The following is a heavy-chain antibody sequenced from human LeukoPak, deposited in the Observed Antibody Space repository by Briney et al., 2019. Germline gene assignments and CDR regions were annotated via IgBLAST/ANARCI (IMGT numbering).Heavy chain of an antibody. CDR3: ARLPTGDY. Sequence: GGSLRLSCAASGFTVSSNYVSWVRQAPGEGLEWVSVIYSGGSTYYADSLKGRITISRDNSKNTVYLQMNSLRAEDTAVYYCARLPTGDYWGQGTLVTVSS. CDR2: IYSGGST. J-gene: IGHJ4*02. V-gene: IGHV3-53*01. CDR1: GFTVSSNY.